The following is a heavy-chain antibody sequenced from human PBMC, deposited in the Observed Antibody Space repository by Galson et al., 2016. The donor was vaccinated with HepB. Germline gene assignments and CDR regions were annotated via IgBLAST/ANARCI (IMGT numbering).Heavy chain of an antibody. CDR1: GFTFSNYE. CDR3: ARDRGDSRITIFGVANYYFDC. J-gene: IGHJ4*02. D-gene: IGHD3-3*01. Sequence: SLRLSCAASGFTFSNYEMHWVRQAPGKGLEWVAVVSYDGSNKYYADSVKGRFSISRDNTKNTLYLQMNSLRAGDMAVYYCARDRGDSRITIFGVANYYFDCWGQGTLVTVSS. CDR2: VSYDGSNK. V-gene: IGHV3-30-3*01.